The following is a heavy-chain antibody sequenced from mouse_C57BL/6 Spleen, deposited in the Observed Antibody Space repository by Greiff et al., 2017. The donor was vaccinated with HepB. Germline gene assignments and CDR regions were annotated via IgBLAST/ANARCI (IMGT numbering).Heavy chain of an antibody. CDR3: TKDYLFDY. V-gene: IGHV14-4*01. CDR1: GFNIKDDY. J-gene: IGHJ2*01. Sequence: EVKLQQSGAELVRPGASVKLSCTASGFNIKDDYMHWVKQRPEQGLEWIGWIDPENGDTEYASKFQGKATITADTSSNTAYLQLSSLTSEDTAVYYCTKDYLFDYWGQGTTLTVSS. D-gene: IGHD2-4*01. CDR2: IDPENGDT.